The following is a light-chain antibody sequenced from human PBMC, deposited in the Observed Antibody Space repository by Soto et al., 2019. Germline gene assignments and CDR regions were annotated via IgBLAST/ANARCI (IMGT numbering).Light chain of an antibody. CDR3: QQTNSFPHT. Sequence: DIQMTQSPSSVSASVGDRVTITCRASQDISKWLAWFQQRPGKAPKLLMYSASTLQSGVPSRFSGSGSGTEFILTISSLQPEDFATYYCQQTNSFPHTFGGGTNVEIK. CDR2: SAS. J-gene: IGKJ4*01. CDR1: QDISKW. V-gene: IGKV1-12*01.